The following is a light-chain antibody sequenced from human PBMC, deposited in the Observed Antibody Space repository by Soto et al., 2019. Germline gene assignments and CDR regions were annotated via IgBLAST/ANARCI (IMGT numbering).Light chain of an antibody. CDR1: SSDVGGYNY. CDR2: DVS. J-gene: IGLJ1*01. V-gene: IGLV2-14*01. Sequence: QSVLTQPASVSGSPGQSITISCTGTSSDVGGYNYVSWYQQNPGKAPKLMIYDVSNRPSGVSNRFSGSKSGNTASLTISGLQAEDEADYYCRSYTSSSTYVFGTGTKLTVL. CDR3: RSYTSSSTYV.